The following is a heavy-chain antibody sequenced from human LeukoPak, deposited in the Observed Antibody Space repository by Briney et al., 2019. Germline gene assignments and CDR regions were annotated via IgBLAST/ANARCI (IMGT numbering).Heavy chain of an antibody. D-gene: IGHD3-10*01. Sequence: ASVKVSCKASGYTFTSYDINWVGQATGRGLEWMGWMNPNSGNTGYAQKFQGRVTMTRNTSISTAYMELSSLRSEDTAVYYCARGVSYGSGSYYAYWGQGTLVTVSS. V-gene: IGHV1-8*01. CDR1: GYTFTSYD. J-gene: IGHJ4*02. CDR3: ARGVSYGSGSYYAY. CDR2: MNPNSGNT.